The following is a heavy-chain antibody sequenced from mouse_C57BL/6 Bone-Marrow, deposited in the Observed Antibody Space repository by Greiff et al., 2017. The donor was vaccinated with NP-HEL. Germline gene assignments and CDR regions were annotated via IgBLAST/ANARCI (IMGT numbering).Heavy chain of an antibody. V-gene: IGHV1-55*01. Sequence: QVQLQQPGAELVKPGASVKMSCKASGYTFTSYWITWVKQRPGQGLERIGDIYPGSGSTNYNEKFKSKATLTVDTSSSTAYMQLSSLTSEDSAVYYCARKGILLYYAMDYWGQGTSVTVSS. CDR2: IYPGSGST. J-gene: IGHJ4*01. CDR3: ARKGILLYYAMDY. CDR1: GYTFTSYW. D-gene: IGHD2-1*01.